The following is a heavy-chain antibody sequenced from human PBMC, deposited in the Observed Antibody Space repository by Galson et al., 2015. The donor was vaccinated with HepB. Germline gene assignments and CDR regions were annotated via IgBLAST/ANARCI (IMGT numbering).Heavy chain of an antibody. CDR2: IYSGGKT. CDR1: GFTVSSNF. CDR3: AREDSSSWGAFDI. V-gene: IGHV3-53*01. J-gene: IGHJ3*02. D-gene: IGHD6-13*01. Sequence: SLRLSCAASGFTVSSNFMSWVRQAPGKGLEWVSVIYSGGKTYYADSVKGRLTISRDNSKNTLSLQMNSLRAEDTAVYYCAREDSSSWGAFDIWGQGTMVTVSS.